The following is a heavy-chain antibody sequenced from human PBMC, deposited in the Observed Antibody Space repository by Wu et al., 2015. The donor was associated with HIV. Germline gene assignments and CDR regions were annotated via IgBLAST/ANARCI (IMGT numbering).Heavy chain of an antibody. CDR3: ARGGTSTSYRNYAFDI. V-gene: IGHV1-69*05. CDR1: GGTLSDYS. D-gene: IGHD6-6*01. CDR2: IIPISATP. J-gene: IGHJ3*02. Sequence: QVQLVQSGAEMKKPGSSLKVSCRASGGTLSDYSFTWVRQAPGQGLEWMGGIIPISATPNYAQKFQGRVTITLDESTSTAYMELSSLRSEDTAQYFCARGGTSTSYRNYAFDIWGQGTMVTVSS.